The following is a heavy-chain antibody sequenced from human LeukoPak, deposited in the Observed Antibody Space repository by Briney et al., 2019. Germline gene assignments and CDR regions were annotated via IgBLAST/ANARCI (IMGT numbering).Heavy chain of an antibody. CDR2: IIPIFGTA. CDR3: ARDYYDSSGYCSCSGY. V-gene: IGHV1-69*01. Sequence: SVKVSCKASGGTFSSYAISWVRQAPGQGLEWMGEIIPIFGTANYAQKFQGRVTITADESTSTAYMELSSLRSEDTAVYYCARDYYDSSGYCSCSGYWGQGTLVTVSS. CDR1: GGTFSSYA. D-gene: IGHD3-22*01. J-gene: IGHJ4*02.